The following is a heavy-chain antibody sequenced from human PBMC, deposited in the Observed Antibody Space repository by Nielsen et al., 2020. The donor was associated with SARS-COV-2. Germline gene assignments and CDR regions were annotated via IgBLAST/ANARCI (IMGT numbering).Heavy chain of an antibody. D-gene: IGHD1-26*01. Sequence: GGSLRLSCAASGFTFTSYAMAWVRQAPGKGLEWASTITASGDYTYYADSVKGRFTISRDISQNTLYLQLNSLRAEDTAVFYCAKISGSQRHYFDFWGQGALVTVSS. CDR2: ITASGDYT. CDR1: GFTFTSYA. CDR3: AKISGSQRHYFDF. V-gene: IGHV3-23*01. J-gene: IGHJ4*02.